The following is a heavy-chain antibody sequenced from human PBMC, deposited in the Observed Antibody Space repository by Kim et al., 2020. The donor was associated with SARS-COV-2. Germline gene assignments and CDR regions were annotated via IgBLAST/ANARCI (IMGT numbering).Heavy chain of an antibody. J-gene: IGHJ5*02. V-gene: IGHV3-21*01. D-gene: IGHD6-13*01. CDR2: ISSSSSYI. Sequence: GGSLRLSCAASGFTFSSYSMNWVRQAPGKGLEWVSSISSSSSYIYYADSVKGRFTISRDNAKNSLYLQMNSLRAEDTAVYYCARDLAPIAAAGNWFDPWGQGTLVTVSS. CDR3: ARDLAPIAAAGNWFDP. CDR1: GFTFSSYS.